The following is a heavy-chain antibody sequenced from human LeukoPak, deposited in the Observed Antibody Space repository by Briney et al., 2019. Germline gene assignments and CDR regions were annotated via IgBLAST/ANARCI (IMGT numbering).Heavy chain of an antibody. CDR3: ARDSSGWSNAFDI. CDR1: GGSIRSSYYY. V-gene: IGHV4-39*07. J-gene: IGHJ3*02. D-gene: IGHD6-19*01. CDR2: IYDSGST. Sequence: SETLSLTCTVSGGSIRSSYYYWGWIRQPPGKGLEWIGSIYDSGSTYYNPSLKSRVTISVDTSKNQFSLKLSSVTAADTAVYYCARDSSGWSNAFDIWGQGTMVTVSS.